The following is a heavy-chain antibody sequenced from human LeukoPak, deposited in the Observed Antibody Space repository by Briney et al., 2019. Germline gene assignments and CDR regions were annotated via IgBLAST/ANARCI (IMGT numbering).Heavy chain of an antibody. V-gene: IGHV3-11*01. CDR2: ISSSGSTI. D-gene: IGHD3-3*01. Sequence: GGSLRLSCAASGFTFSDYYMSWIRQAPGKGLEWVSYISSSGSTIYYADSVKGRFTISRDNAKNSLYLQMNSLRAEDTAVYYCTTPYYDFWSGYFPNFDYWGQGTLVTVSS. CDR1: GFTFSDYY. J-gene: IGHJ4*02. CDR3: TTPYYDFWSGYFPNFDY.